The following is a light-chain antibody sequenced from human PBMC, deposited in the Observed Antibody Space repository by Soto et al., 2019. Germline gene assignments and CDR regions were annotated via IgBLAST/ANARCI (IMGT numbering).Light chain of an antibody. V-gene: IGKV3-20*01. CDR3: QQYCSSPTT. CDR1: QSVSSSY. Sequence: EIVLTQSPGTLSLSPGERATLSCRASQSVSSSYLAWYQQKPGQAPRLLIYGASSRATGIPDRFSGSGSGTDFPLTISRLEPEDFAVYYCQQYCSSPTTFGQGTKVEIK. CDR2: GAS. J-gene: IGKJ1*01.